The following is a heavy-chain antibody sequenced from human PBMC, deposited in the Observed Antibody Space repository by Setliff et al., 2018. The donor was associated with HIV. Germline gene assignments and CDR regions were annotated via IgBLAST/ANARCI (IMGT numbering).Heavy chain of an antibody. CDR2: VSYDGTKT. J-gene: IGHJ3*02. CDR3: ARDPRVDAFDI. V-gene: IGHV3-30*04. Sequence: GASLKISCAASGFIFGDYAIHCVRQAPGKGLEWVAAVSYDGTKTYYADSVKGRFTLSRDNSKDTAFLQMNSLTVEDTAVYYCARDPRVDAFDIWGRGTVVTVSS. CDR1: GFIFGDYA.